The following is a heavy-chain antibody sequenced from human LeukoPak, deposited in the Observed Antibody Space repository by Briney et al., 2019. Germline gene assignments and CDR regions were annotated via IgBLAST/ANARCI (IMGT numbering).Heavy chain of an antibody. Sequence: SETLSLTCTVSGGSISSYYWSLIRQPPGKGLEWIGYIYYSGSTNYNPSLKSRVTISVDTSKNQFSLKLSSVTAADTAVYYCARVDTAMEFDYWGQGTLVTVSS. J-gene: IGHJ4*02. CDR3: ARVDTAMEFDY. D-gene: IGHD5-18*01. CDR2: IYYSGST. CDR1: GGSISSYY. V-gene: IGHV4-59*01.